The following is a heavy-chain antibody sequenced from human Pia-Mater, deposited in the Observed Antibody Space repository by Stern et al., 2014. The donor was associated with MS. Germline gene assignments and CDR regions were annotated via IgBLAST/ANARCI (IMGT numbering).Heavy chain of an antibody. J-gene: IGHJ4*02. Sequence: QLVQSGAELIRPGESLKISCKGSGFKFSIYWIAWVRQMPGKGLEWMGIIYPGDSETRYSPSFQGQVTMSADKSTSTAYLQWSSLNASDTAMYFCARQTTAWASDVWGQGTLVTVSS. CDR1: GFKFSIYW. V-gene: IGHV5-51*01. D-gene: IGHD1-14*01. CDR3: ARQTTAWASDV. CDR2: IYPGDSET.